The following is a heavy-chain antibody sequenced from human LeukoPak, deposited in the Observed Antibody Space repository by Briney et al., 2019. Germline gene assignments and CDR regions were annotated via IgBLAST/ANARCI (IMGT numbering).Heavy chain of an antibody. CDR2: IYYSGST. Sequence: SETLSLTCTVSGGSISSSSYYWGWIRQPPGKGGEWSGSIYYSGSTYYNPSLKSRVTISVDTSKNQFCLKPSSVTAADTAVYCCARRSVWYGGSFDYWGQGTLVTVSS. CDR3: ARRSVWYGGSFDY. D-gene: IGHD6-19*01. V-gene: IGHV4-39*01. J-gene: IGHJ4*02. CDR1: GGSISSSSYY.